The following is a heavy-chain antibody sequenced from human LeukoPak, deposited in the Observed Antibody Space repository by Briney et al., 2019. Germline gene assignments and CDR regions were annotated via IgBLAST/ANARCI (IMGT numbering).Heavy chain of an antibody. D-gene: IGHD3-16*01. Sequence: GGSLRLSCAASGFTFSSYAMHWVRQAPGKGLEYVSAISSNGGSTYYANSVKGRFTISRDNSKNTLYLQMGSLRAEDMAVYYCARKAWHGGIDYWGQGTLVTVSS. CDR2: ISSNGGST. V-gene: IGHV3-64*01. CDR1: GFTFSSYA. CDR3: ARKAWHGGIDY. J-gene: IGHJ4*02.